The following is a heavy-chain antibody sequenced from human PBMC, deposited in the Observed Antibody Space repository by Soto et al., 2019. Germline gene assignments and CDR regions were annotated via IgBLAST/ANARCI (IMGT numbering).Heavy chain of an antibody. Sequence: PGESLRLSCAASGFTFSSYAMSWVRQAPGKRLEWVSAISGSGGSTYYADSVKGRFTISRDNSKNTLYLQMNSLRAEDTAVYYCAKEDGTPHGRITFGNWVDPWGQGTLVTVSS. CDR3: AKEDGTPHGRITFGNWVDP. J-gene: IGHJ5*02. D-gene: IGHD3-16*01. V-gene: IGHV3-23*01. CDR2: ISGSGGST. CDR1: GFTFSSYA.